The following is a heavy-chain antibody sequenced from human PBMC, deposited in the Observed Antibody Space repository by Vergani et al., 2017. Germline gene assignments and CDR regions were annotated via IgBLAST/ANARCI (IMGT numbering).Heavy chain of an antibody. CDR1: GFTFSSYA. D-gene: IGHD3-10*01. CDR2: ISYDGSNK. Sequence: QVQLVESGGGVVQPGRSLRLSCAASGFTFSSYAMHWVRQAPGKGLEWVAVISYDGSNKYYADSVKGRFTISRDNSKNTLYLQMNSLRAEDTAVYYCARGAHSYFLSYYYYYMDVWGKGTTVTVSS. CDR3: ARGAHSYFLSYYYYYMDV. V-gene: IGHV3-30*01. J-gene: IGHJ6*03.